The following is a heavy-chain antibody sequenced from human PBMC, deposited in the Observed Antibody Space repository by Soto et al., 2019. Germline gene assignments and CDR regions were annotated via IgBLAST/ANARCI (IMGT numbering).Heavy chain of an antibody. J-gene: IGHJ3*02. CDR1: GGTFSSYT. CDR3: ARGGGYEEGAFDI. Sequence: ASVKVSCKASGGTFSSYTISWVRQAPGQGLEWMGRIIPILGIANYAQKFQGRVTITADKSTSTAYMELSSLRSEDTAVYYCARGGGYEEGAFDIWGQGTMVTVSS. V-gene: IGHV1-69*02. CDR2: IIPILGIA. D-gene: IGHD5-12*01.